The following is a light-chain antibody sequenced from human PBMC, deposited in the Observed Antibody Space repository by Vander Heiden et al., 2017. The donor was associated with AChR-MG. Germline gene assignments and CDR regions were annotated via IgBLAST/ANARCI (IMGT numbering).Light chain of an antibody. CDR1: YSNTGKHY. V-gene: IGLV1-47*01. Sequence: QSVLTQPASASGTPGQRVTISCFGNYSNTGKHYVYWYSHFPGTAPRLLIYRKGRRPAGVTDRFSGSKSGTSGSLAISGRRSEDEADYYCAAWDDNLSGVIFGGGTKLTVL. J-gene: IGLJ2*01. CDR3: AAWDDNLSGVI. CDR2: RKG.